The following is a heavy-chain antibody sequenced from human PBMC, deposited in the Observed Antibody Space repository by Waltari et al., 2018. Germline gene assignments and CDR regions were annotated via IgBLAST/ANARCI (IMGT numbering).Heavy chain of an antibody. CDR2: INHSGST. V-gene: IGHV4-34*01. CDR1: GGAFSGYY. D-gene: IGHD3-3*01. CDR3: ASGKYYDFWSGFPALYGMDV. Sequence: QVQLQQWGAGLLKPSETLSLTCAVYGGAFSGYYWSWIRQHPWKELEWIGEINHSGSTNYNPSLKSRVTISVDTSKNQFSLKLSSVTAADTAVYYCASGKYYDFWSGFPALYGMDVWGQGTTVTVSS. J-gene: IGHJ6*02.